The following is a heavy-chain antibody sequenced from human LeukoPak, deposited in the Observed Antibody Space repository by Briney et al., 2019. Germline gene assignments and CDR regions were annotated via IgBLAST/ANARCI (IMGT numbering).Heavy chain of an antibody. J-gene: IGHJ4*02. Sequence: LETLSLTCAVSGGSITTTDFDWAWIRQPPGQGFEWIATISSSGKAYYYPSLMSRVTISVDTSKNQFSLDVTSVTAADTGLFYCARFKGGTGFDYWGRGILVIVS. D-gene: IGHD1-26*01. CDR3: ARFKGGTGFDY. CDR2: ISSSGKA. V-gene: IGHV4-39*01. CDR1: GGSITTTDFD.